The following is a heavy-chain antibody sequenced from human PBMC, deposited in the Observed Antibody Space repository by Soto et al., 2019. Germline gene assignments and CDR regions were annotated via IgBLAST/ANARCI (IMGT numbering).Heavy chain of an antibody. V-gene: IGHV1-46*01. D-gene: IGHD3-3*01. Sequence: GASVKVSCKASGYTFTSYYMHWVRQAPGQGLEWMGIINPSGGSTSYAQKFQGRVTMTRDTSTSTVYMELSSLRSEDTAVYYCARGPYYDFWSGYPEPYYFDYWGQGTLVIVSS. CDR1: GYTFTSYY. CDR2: INPSGGST. CDR3: ARGPYYDFWSGYPEPYYFDY. J-gene: IGHJ4*02.